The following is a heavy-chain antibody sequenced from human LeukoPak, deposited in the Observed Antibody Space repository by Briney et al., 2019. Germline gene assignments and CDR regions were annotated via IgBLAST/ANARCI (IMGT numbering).Heavy chain of an antibody. CDR1: GYTFTSYG. CDR3: ARGMGYYYDSSGYYGGVALDY. V-gene: IGHV1-18*01. D-gene: IGHD3-22*01. J-gene: IGHJ4*02. CDR2: ISAYNGNT. Sequence: ASVKVSCKASGYTFTSYGISWVRQAPGQGLEWMGWISAYNGNTNYAQKLQGRVTMTTDTSTSTAYMELRSLRSDDTAVYYCARGMGYYYDSSGYYGGVALDYRGQGTLVTVSS.